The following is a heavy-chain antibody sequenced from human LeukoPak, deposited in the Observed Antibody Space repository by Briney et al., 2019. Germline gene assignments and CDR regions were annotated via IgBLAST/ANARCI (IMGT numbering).Heavy chain of an antibody. Sequence: ASVKVSCKASGGTFSSYAISWVRQAPGQGLEWMGGIIPIFGTANYAQKFQGRVTITADESTSTAYMELSSLRSEDTAVYYCARGLSGSYYYGYWGQGTLVTVSS. V-gene: IGHV1-69*13. CDR1: GGTFSSYA. D-gene: IGHD1-26*01. J-gene: IGHJ4*02. CDR3: ARGLSGSYYYGY. CDR2: IIPIFGTA.